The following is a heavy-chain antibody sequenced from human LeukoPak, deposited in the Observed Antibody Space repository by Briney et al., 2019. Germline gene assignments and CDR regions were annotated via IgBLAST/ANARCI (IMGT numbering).Heavy chain of an antibody. V-gene: IGHV3-7*01. CDR2: IKHDGSEK. CDR1: GCALYRYY. Sequence: GGSLRLSCAASGCALYRYYMNWVRQAPGKGLDWVANIKHDGSEKNYVDSVKGRFTISRDNAKNSLYLLLNNLRLEDTAVYQCATYCSADGWNSLGGYWGQGTLVTVSS. J-gene: IGHJ4*02. CDR3: ATYCSADGWNSLGGY. D-gene: IGHD2-15*01.